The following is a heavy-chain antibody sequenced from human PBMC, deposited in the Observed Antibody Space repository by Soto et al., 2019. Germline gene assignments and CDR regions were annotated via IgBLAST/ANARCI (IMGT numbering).Heavy chain of an antibody. V-gene: IGHV1-2*04. D-gene: IGHD3-16*02. J-gene: IGHJ4*02. CDR2: INPNSGGT. CDR1: GYTFTGYY. Sequence: GASVKVSCKASGYTFTGYYMHWVRQAPGQGLEWMGWINPNSGGTNYAQKFQGWVTMTRDTSISTAYMELSSLRSDDTAVYYCARASLFFVYFWGIYRPSGSTCFFDYWGQETLVTVSS. CDR3: ARASLFFVYFWGIYRPSGSTCFFDY.